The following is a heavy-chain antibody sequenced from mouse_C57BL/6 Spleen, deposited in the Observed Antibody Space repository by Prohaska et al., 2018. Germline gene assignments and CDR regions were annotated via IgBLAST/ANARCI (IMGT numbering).Heavy chain of an antibody. CDR3: ARRPIYYDYGDWYFDV. CDR1: GYTFTDYY. D-gene: IGHD2-4*01. J-gene: IGHJ1*03. V-gene: IGHV1-26*01. Sequence: EVQLQQSGPELVKPGASVKISCKASGYTFTDYYMNWVKQSHGKSLEWIGDINHNNGGTSYNQKFKGKATLTVYKSSSTAYMELRSLTSEDSAVYYCARRPIYYDYGDWYFDVWGTGTTVTVSS. CDR2: INHNNGGT.